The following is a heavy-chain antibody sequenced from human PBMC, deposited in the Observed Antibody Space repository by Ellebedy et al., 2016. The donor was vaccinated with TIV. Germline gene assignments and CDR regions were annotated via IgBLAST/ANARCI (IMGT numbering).Heavy chain of an antibody. CDR1: GFTFSSYS. CDR2: ISSSSSYI. J-gene: IGHJ6*02. Sequence: GGSLRLXXAASGFTFSSYSMNWVRQAPGKGLEWVSSISSSSSYIYYADSVKGRFTISRDNSKNTLYLQMNSLRAEDTAVYYCAKDQTLYYYYYGMDVWGQGTTVTVSS. V-gene: IGHV3-21*01. CDR3: AKDQTLYYYYYGMDV.